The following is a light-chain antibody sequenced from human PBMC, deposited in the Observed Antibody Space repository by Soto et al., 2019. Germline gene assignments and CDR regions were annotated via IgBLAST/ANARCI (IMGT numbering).Light chain of an antibody. CDR2: GVS. J-gene: IGKJ2*01. V-gene: IGKV3-20*01. CDR3: QQYSSLPYT. Sequence: ENVLTQSPGTLSLSPGERATLSCRATQSVTSSYFAWYQQKPGQAPRLLIYGVSSRATDIPDRFSGSGSGTDFTLTISRLESEDCVVYYCQQYSSLPYTFGQGSKL. CDR1: QSVTSSY.